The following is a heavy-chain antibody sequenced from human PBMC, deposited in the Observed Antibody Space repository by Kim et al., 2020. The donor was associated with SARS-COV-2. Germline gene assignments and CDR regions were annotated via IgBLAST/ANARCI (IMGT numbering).Heavy chain of an antibody. CDR2: ISGSGGST. CDR3: AKSPPMEVYYGMDV. Sequence: GGSLRLSCAASGFTFSSYAMSWVRQAPGKGLEWVSAISGSGGSTYYADSVKGRFTISRDNSKNTLYLQINSLRAEDTAVYYCAKSPPMEVYYGMDVWGQGTTVTVSS. D-gene: IGHD3-3*01. CDR1: GFTFSSYA. J-gene: IGHJ6*02. V-gene: IGHV3-23*01.